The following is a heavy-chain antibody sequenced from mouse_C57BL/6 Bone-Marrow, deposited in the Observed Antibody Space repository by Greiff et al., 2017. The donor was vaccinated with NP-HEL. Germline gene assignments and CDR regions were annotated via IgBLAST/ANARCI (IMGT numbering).Heavy chain of an antibody. CDR3: ARKKGITTVVAFYWYFDV. D-gene: IGHD1-1*01. CDR2: IYWDDDK. V-gene: IGHV8-12*01. CDR1: GFSLSTSGMG. Sequence: QVTLKVSGPGILQSSQTLSLTCSFSGFSLSTSGMGVSWIRQPSGKGLEWLAHIYWDDDKRYNPSLKSRLTISKDTSRNQVFLKITSVDTADTATYYCARKKGITTVVAFYWYFDVWGTGTTVTVSS. J-gene: IGHJ1*03.